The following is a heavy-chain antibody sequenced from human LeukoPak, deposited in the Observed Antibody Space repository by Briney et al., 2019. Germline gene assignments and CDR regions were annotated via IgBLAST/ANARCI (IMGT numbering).Heavy chain of an antibody. J-gene: IGHJ4*02. CDR2: TYYKSKWFN. D-gene: IGHD6-6*01. V-gene: IGHV6-1*01. Sequence: SQTLSLTFAISGDSVSINSAAWNWIRQSPSRGLEWLGSTYYKSKWFNDYAVSVKSRITINPDTSENQFSLQLNSVTPEDTAVYYCARDSGSYSTSYRFDSWGQGTLVTVSS. CDR1: GDSVSINSAA. CDR3: ARDSGSYSTSYRFDS.